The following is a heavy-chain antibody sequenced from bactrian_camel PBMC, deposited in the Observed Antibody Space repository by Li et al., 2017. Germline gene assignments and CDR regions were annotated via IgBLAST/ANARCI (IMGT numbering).Heavy chain of an antibody. V-gene: IGHV3S1*01. CDR1: GYTYSTYC. CDR3: AAGRDPRVSGGLHSYEYQY. D-gene: IGHD1*01. Sequence: QVQLVESGGGSVQAGGSLRLSCVSSGYTYSTYCMGWFRQPPGKEREGVAAMYTGFGGGNIYYDDSVKGRFTISQDKNTLYLQMDSLKPEDTAMYYCAAGRDPRVSGGLHSYEYQYWGKGTQVTVS. J-gene: IGHJ4*01. CDR2: MYTGFGGGNI.